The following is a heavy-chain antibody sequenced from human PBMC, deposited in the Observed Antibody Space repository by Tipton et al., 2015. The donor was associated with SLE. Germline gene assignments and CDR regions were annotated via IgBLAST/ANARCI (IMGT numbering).Heavy chain of an antibody. CDR3: AREPWEYDFWSGSTLGYMDV. Sequence: TLSLTCTVSGGSISSSTYYWGWIRQPPGKGLEWIGTIFYSGSLYYSPSLGSRLTISIDTSKNQVSLKLSSVTAADTAVYYCAREPWEYDFWSGSTLGYMDVWGKGTTVTVSS. J-gene: IGHJ6*03. CDR2: IFYSGSL. V-gene: IGHV4-39*07. CDR1: GGSISSSTYY. D-gene: IGHD3-3*01.